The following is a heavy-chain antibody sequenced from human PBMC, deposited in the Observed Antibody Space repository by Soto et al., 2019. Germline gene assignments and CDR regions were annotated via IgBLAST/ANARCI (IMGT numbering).Heavy chain of an antibody. D-gene: IGHD3-22*01. V-gene: IGHV4-59*12. CDR2: FHHSGST. Sequence: SETLSLTCSISGGSISGYHWNWIRQTPGKGVEWIGEFHHSGSTYYNSSLKSRVTISVDRSKNQFSLKLSSVTAADTAVYYCARDSPPSMRNNYYYYGMDVWGQGTTVTVSS. CDR1: GGSISGYH. J-gene: IGHJ6*02. CDR3: ARDSPPSMRNNYYYYGMDV.